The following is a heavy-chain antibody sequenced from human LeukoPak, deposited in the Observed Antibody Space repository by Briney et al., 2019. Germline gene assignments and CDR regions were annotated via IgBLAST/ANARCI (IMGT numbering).Heavy chain of an antibody. CDR2: INTSGGTT. CDR3: ARMGSSSWYSAEYFQH. D-gene: IGHD6-13*01. Sequence: GGTLRLSCAASGFSFSSYGMSWVRQAPGKGLEWVSTINTSGGTTYYADSVKGRFTVSRDNSKNTLYLQMNSLRAEDTAVYYCARMGSSSWYSAEYFQHWGQGTLVTVSS. J-gene: IGHJ1*01. V-gene: IGHV3-23*01. CDR1: GFSFSSYG.